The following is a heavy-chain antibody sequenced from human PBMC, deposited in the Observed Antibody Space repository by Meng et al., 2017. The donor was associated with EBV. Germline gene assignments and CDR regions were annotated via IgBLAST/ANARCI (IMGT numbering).Heavy chain of an antibody. Sequence: LVQSGAEGRKNGSSLMASCKASGGGSFSYAYSCGRRAPGGRGVEWGGIITLRGTTNYTPTFQSRVTITADTSQNTVSMELSSLSAADTAVYYCARAPNTMDDGSYYWGQGTLVTVSS. CDR3: ARAPNTMDDGSYY. D-gene: IGHD1-1*01. V-gene: IGHV1-69*06. CDR2: IITLRGTT. J-gene: IGHJ4*02. CDR1: GGGSFSYA.